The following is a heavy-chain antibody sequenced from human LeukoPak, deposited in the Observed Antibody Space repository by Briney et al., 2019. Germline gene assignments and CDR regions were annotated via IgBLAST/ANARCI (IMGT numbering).Heavy chain of an antibody. CDR3: ARRRQWLVFDY. V-gene: IGHV4-59*08. CDR1: GGSISSYY. J-gene: IGHJ4*02. CDR2: IYYSGST. D-gene: IGHD6-19*01. Sequence: PSETLSLTCTVSGGSISSYYWSWIRQPPGQGLEWVGYIYYSGSTNYNPSLKSRVTISVDTSKNQFSLKLSSVTAADTAVYYCARRRQWLVFDYWGQGTLVTVSS.